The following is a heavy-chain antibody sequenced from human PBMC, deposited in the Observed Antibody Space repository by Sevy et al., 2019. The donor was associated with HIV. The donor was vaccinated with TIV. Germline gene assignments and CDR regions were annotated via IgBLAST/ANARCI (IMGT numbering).Heavy chain of an antibody. Sequence: ASVKVSCKASGYTFTGYYMHWVRQAPGQGLEWMGWINPNSGGTNYAQKFQGRVTMTRDTSISTAYMELSRLRSDDTVVYYCASGRGDILSGNNWFDPWGQGTLVTVSS. D-gene: IGHD3-9*01. CDR2: INPNSGGT. J-gene: IGHJ5*02. V-gene: IGHV1-2*02. CDR3: ASGRGDILSGNNWFDP. CDR1: GYTFTGYY.